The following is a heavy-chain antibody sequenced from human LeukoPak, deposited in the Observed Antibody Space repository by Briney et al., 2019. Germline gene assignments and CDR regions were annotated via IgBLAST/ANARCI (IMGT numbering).Heavy chain of an antibody. D-gene: IGHD4-11*01. J-gene: IGHJ6*03. CDR2: IWYDGSKK. CDR1: GFTFSSYG. CDR3: VRDRSPSTGYYYYYMDV. Sequence: PGCSLRLSCAPSGFTFSSYGMHWVRQAPGTGLEWGAVIWYDGSKKYYADSVKGRFTISRNNCKNMLYLQMNSLRVKDTAVYYCVRDRSPSTGYYYYYMDVCGKGTTVTVSS. V-gene: IGHV3-33*01.